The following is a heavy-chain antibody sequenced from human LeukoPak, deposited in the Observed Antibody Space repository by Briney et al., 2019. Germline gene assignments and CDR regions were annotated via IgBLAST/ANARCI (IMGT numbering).Heavy chain of an antibody. CDR1: GFTFISYS. V-gene: IGHV3-48*02. CDR2: ISSSSSTI. D-gene: IGHD6-19*01. Sequence: GGSLILSCAASGFTFISYSMNWVRQAPGKWLEWVSYISSSSSTIYYADSVKGRFTISRDNAKNSLYLQMNSLRDEDTAVYYCASGQWLIDYWGQGTLVTVSS. CDR3: ASGQWLIDY. J-gene: IGHJ4*02.